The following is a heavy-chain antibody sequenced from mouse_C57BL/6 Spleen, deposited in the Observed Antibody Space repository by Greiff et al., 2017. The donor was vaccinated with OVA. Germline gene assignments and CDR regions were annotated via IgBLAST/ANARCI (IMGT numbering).Heavy chain of an antibody. V-gene: IGHV1-54*01. D-gene: IGHD2-5*01. Sequence: VQLQQSGAELVRPGTSVKVSCKASEYAFTNYLIEWVKQRPGQGLEWIGVINPGSGGTNYNEKFKGKATLTADKSSSTAYMQLSSLTSEDSAVYFCARSYSNYFPGFAYWGQGTLVTVSA. CDR1: EYAFTNYL. CDR3: ARSYSNYFPGFAY. J-gene: IGHJ3*01. CDR2: INPGSGGT.